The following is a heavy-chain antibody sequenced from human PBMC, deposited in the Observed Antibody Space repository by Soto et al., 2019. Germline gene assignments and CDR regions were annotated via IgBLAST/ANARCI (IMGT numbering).Heavy chain of an antibody. J-gene: IGHJ3*02. CDR1: GGTFSSYA. V-gene: IGHV1-69*06. CDR3: ARPRITMLEPDAFDI. D-gene: IGHD3-10*02. Sequence: SVKVSCKASGGTFSSYAISWVRQAPGQGLEWMGGIIPIFGTANYAQKFQGRVTITADKSTSTAYMELSSLRSEDTAVYYCARPRITMLEPDAFDIWGQGTRVTVSS. CDR2: IIPIFGTA.